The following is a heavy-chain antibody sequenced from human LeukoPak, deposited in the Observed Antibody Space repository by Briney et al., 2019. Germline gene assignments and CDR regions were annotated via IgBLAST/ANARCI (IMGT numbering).Heavy chain of an antibody. J-gene: IGHJ4*02. CDR1: GFTFGDYA. D-gene: IGHD5-12*01. CDR2: ISGSGDNT. Sequence: GGSLRLSCTASGFTFGDYAMSWVRQAPGKGLEWVSAISGSGDNTYYADSVKGRFTISRDSSNSTLYLQMNSLRAEDTAVYYCAKTSRGYSGYDSPFDYWGQGTLVTVSS. CDR3: AKTSRGYSGYDSPFDY. V-gene: IGHV3-23*01.